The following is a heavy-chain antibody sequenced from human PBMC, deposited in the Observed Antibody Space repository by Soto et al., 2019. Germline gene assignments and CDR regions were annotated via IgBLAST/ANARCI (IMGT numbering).Heavy chain of an antibody. J-gene: IGHJ4*02. Sequence: VGSLRLSCAAPGFTFSSYWMHWVRQAPGKGLVWVSRINSDGSSTSYADSVKGRFTISRDNAKNTLYLQMNSLRAEDTAVYYCVRTSLVVAAATREDYWGQGTLVTVSS. D-gene: IGHD2-15*01. CDR1: GFTFSSYW. CDR3: VRTSLVVAAATREDY. V-gene: IGHV3-74*01. CDR2: INSDGSST.